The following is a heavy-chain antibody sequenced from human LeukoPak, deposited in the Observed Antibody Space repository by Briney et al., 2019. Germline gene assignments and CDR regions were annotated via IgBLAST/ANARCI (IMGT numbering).Heavy chain of an antibody. CDR3: ARGGELLRSSWFDP. CDR2: INPNSGGT. Sequence: AASVKVSCKASGYTFTSYAMHWVRQAPGQGLEWMGWINPNSGGTNYAQKFQGRVTMTRDTSISTAYMELSRLRSDDTAVYYCARGGELLRSSWFDPWGQGTLVTVSS. D-gene: IGHD1-26*01. V-gene: IGHV1-2*02. J-gene: IGHJ5*02. CDR1: GYTFTSYA.